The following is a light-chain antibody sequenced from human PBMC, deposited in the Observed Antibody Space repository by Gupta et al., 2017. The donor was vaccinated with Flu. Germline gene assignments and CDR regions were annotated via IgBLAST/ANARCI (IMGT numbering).Light chain of an antibody. J-gene: IGKJ5*01. V-gene: IGKV1-16*01. CDR1: QGIINN. Sequence: DIQMTQSPSSLSASMGDRVTITCRASQGIINNLAWFQQKPGQAPKSLIHDASSLQSGVPARFSGSGSRTDFTLTISSLQPEDVATYYCQQDNSYPHTFGQGTRLDIK. CDR2: DAS. CDR3: QQDNSYPHT.